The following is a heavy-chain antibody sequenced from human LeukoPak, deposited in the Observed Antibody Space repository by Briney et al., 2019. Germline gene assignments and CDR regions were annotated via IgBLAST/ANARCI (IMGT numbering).Heavy chain of an antibody. J-gene: IGHJ3*02. CDR3: ARGGGGDIVVVPAAMYAFDI. CDR2: INPSGGST. V-gene: IGHV1-46*01. CDR1: GYTFTSYY. D-gene: IGHD2-2*01. Sequence: ASVKVSCKASGYTFTSYYMHWVRQAPGQGLEWMGIINPSGGSTSYAQKFQGRVTMTRDTSTSTVYMELSSLRSEDMAVYYCARGGGGDIVVVPAAMYAFDIWGQGTMVTVSS.